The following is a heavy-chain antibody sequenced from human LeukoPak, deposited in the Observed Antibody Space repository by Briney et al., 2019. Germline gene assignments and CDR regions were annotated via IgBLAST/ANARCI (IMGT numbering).Heavy chain of an antibody. D-gene: IGHD2-2*02. V-gene: IGHV4-34*01. CDR2: FNHSGSI. CDR1: GRSFSGYY. CDR3: ARGRYCSSTSCYIGPNRAKKFDY. J-gene: IGHJ4*02. Sequence: KPSETLSLTCAVYGRSFSGYYWSWIREPPGKGLEGIREFNHSGSINYNPSRKSRVTISVDVSKNQFSVKLNSVTAADTAVYCCARGRYCSSTSCYIGPNRAKKFDYWGQGTLVTVSS.